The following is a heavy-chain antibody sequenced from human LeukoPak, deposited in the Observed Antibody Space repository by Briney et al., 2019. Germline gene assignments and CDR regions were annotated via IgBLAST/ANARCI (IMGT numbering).Heavy chain of an antibody. CDR2: IIASSGST. J-gene: IGHJ4*02. Sequence: GGSLRLSCAASGFSFNNYAMSWVRQAPGKGLEWVSIIIASSGSTFYADSVKGRFTISRDNPKNTLYLQMNSLRVEDTAVYYCVKGGYDYVEVAYFDFWGQGTLVTVSS. CDR3: VKGGYDYVEVAYFDF. V-gene: IGHV3-23*01. CDR1: GFSFNNYA. D-gene: IGHD5-12*01.